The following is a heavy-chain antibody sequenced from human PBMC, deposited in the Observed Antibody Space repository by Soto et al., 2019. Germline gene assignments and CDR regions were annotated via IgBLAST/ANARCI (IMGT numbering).Heavy chain of an antibody. D-gene: IGHD1-26*01. V-gene: IGHV1-2*04. CDR2: INPNSGGT. CDR3: ARGVGATEYYYGMDV. Sequence: QVPLVQSGAEVKKPGASVKVSCKASGYTFTGYYMHWVRQAPGQGLEWMGWINPNSGGTNYAQKFQGWVTMTRDTSISTAYMELSRLRSDDTAVYYCARGVGATEYYYGMDVWGQGTTVTVSS. J-gene: IGHJ6*02. CDR1: GYTFTGYY.